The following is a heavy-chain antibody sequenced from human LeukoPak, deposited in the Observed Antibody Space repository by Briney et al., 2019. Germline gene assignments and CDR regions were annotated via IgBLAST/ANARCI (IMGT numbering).Heavy chain of an antibody. CDR2: IYYSGSA. J-gene: IGHJ6*03. CDR1: GGSISSSSYY. D-gene: IGHD6-19*01. V-gene: IGHV4-39*01. Sequence: SETLSLTCTVSGGSISSSSYYWGWIRQPPGKGLEWIGSIYYSGSAYYNPSLKSRLTISVDTSKNQFSLKLSSVTAADTAVYYCARLTRTSGWYPYYYYYYMDVWGKGTTVTVSS. CDR3: ARLTRTSGWYPYYYYYYMDV.